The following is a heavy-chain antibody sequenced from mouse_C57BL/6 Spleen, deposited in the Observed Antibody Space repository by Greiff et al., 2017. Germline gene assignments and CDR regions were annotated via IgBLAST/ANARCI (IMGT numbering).Heavy chain of an antibody. D-gene: IGHD1-1*01. J-gene: IGHJ2*01. CDR3: ARKIGSDYYGSSFDY. CDR1: GYTFTSYW. V-gene: IGHV1-69*01. Sequence: PLQQPGAELVMPGASVKLSCKASGYTFTSYWMHWVKQRPGQGLEWIGEIDPSDSYTNYNQKVKGKATLTVDKSSSTAYMQLSSLTSEDSAVYYCARKIGSDYYGSSFDYWGQGTTLTVSS. CDR2: IDPSDSYT.